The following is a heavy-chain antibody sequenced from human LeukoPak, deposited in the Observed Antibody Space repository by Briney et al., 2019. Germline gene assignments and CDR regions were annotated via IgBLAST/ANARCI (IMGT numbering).Heavy chain of an antibody. V-gene: IGHV1-2*02. CDR2: INPNSGGT. Sequence: ASVKVSCMPSVDTFTRYYMQRLRQAPGQGLEWMGWINPNSGGTNYAQKFQGRVTMTRDTSMSTAYMELSRLRSDDTAVSDCAIVFAYLDYYYMDVWGKGTTATVSS. CDR1: VDTFTRYY. CDR3: AIVFAYLDYYYMDV. J-gene: IGHJ6*03. D-gene: IGHD2-2*01.